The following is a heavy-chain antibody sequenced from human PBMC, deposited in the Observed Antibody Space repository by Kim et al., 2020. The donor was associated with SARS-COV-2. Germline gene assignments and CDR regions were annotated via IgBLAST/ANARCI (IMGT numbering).Heavy chain of an antibody. CDR1: GFSFSCCA. V-gene: IGHV3-23*01. Sequence: GGSLRLSCVASGFSFSCCAMTWVRQVPGKGPEWVSSISYDGTSSHYANSVRGRFTISRDDSKNTLYLQLNSLRGDDTALYYCAKDVWDHSGMDAWGQGST. J-gene: IGHJ6*02. CDR3: AKDVWDHSGMDA. CDR2: ISYDGTSS. D-gene: IGHD5-12*01.